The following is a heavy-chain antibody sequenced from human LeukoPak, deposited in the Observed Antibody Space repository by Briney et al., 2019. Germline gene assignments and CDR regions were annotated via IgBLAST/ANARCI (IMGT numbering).Heavy chain of an antibody. Sequence: SETLSLTCAVYGGSFSGYYWSWIRQPPGKGLEWIWEINHSGSTNYNPSLKSRVTISVDTSKNQFSLKLSSVTAADTAVYYCARKYGYCSSTSCPPMYNWFDPWGQGTLVTVSS. CDR2: INHSGST. D-gene: IGHD2-2*01. J-gene: IGHJ5*02. V-gene: IGHV4-34*01. CDR1: GGSFSGYY. CDR3: ARKYGYCSSTSCPPMYNWFDP.